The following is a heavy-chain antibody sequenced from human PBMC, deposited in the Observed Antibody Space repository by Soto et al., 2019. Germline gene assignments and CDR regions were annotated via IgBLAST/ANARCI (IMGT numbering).Heavy chain of an antibody. D-gene: IGHD3-10*01. CDR1: GFTVSSNY. CDR2: IYSGGST. J-gene: IGHJ3*02. V-gene: IGHV3-66*01. CDR3: ASRHHPYYYSSGRPGAFDI. Sequence: GGSLRLSCAASGFTVSSNYMSWVRQAPGKGLEWVSVIYSGGSTYYADSVKGRFTISRDNSKNTLYLQMNSLRAEDTAVYYCASRHHPYYYSSGRPGAFDIWGQGTMVTVSS.